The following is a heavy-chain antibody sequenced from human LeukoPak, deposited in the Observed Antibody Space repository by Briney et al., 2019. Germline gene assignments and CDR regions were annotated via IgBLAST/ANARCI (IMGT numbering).Heavy chain of an antibody. CDR1: GFTFSSYA. J-gene: IGHJ4*02. D-gene: IGHD3-3*01. CDR3: ARVPGDFWSGYNDY. V-gene: IGHV3-64*01. Sequence: GGSLRLPCAASGFTFSSYAMHWVRQAPGKGLEYVSAISSNGGSTYYANSVKGRFTISRDNSKNTLYLQMGSLRAEDMAVYYCARVPGDFWSGYNDYWGQGTLVTVSS. CDR2: ISSNGGST.